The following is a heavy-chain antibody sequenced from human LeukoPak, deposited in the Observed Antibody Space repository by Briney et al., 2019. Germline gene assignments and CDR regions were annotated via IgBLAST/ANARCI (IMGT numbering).Heavy chain of an antibody. Sequence: SETLSLTCTVSGGSISSYYWSWIRQPPGKGLEWIGYIYYSGSTNYNPSLKSRVTISVDTSKNQFSLKLTSVTAADTAVYYCARELENTIFGVVSRWFDPWGQGALVTVSS. CDR2: IYYSGST. V-gene: IGHV4-59*12. D-gene: IGHD3-3*01. CDR1: GGSISSYY. J-gene: IGHJ5*02. CDR3: ARELENTIFGVVSRWFDP.